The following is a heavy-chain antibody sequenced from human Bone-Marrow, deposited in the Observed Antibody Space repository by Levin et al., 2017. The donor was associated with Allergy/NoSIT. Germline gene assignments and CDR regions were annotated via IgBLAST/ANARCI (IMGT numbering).Heavy chain of an antibody. V-gene: IGHV3-74*01. CDR2: INGDGSST. D-gene: IGHD1-7*01. Sequence: GGSLRLSCAASGFTFSRHWMHWVRQAPGKGLVWVSRINGDGSSTTYADSVKGRFTISRDNAKNTLFLEMNSLRAEDTAVYYCAKVVNDGNYGYYYGLDVWGQGTTVTVSS. CDR3: AKVVNDGNYGYYYGLDV. J-gene: IGHJ6*02. CDR1: GFTFSRHW.